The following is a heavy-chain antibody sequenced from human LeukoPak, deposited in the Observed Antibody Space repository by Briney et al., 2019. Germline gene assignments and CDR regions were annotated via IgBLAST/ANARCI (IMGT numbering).Heavy chain of an antibody. V-gene: IGHV4-59*01. D-gene: IGHD1-14*01. Sequence: SETLSLTCTVSSGSINNYYWSWIRQTPGKGLEWIGYILSSGSTNYNPSVKSRVTISVDTSKDQFSLKLSSVTAADTAVYYCARTNQISETAFDIWGQGTMVIVSS. CDR3: ARTNQISETAFDI. CDR1: SGSINNYY. J-gene: IGHJ3*02. CDR2: ILSSGST.